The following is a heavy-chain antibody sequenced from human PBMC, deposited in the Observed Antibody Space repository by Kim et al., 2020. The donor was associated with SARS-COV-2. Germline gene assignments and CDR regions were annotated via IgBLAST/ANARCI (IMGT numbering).Heavy chain of an antibody. V-gene: IGHV3-74*01. D-gene: IGHD2-2*01. CDR1: GFTFSSYW. Sequence: GGSLRLSCAASGFTFSSYWMHWVRQAPGKGLVWVSRINSDGSSTSYADSVKGRFTISRDNAKNTLYLQMNSLRAEDTAVYYCARGGIVVVPAATHYYYYGMDLWGQGTPVTVS. J-gene: IGHJ6*02. CDR3: ARGGIVVVPAATHYYYYGMDL. CDR2: INSDGSST.